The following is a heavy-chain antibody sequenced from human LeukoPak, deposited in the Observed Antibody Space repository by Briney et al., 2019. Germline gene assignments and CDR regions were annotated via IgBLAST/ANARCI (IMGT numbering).Heavy chain of an antibody. CDR1: GGTFSSYA. CDR2: IIPIFGTA. D-gene: IGHD2-21*02. J-gene: IGHJ3*02. V-gene: IGHV1-69*05. CDR3: ARRTAYCGGDCYTDNDAFDI. Sequence: SAKVSCKASGGTFSSYAISWVRQAPGQGLEWMGRIIPIFGTANYAQKFQGRVTITTDESTSTAYMELSSLRSEDTAVYYCARRTAYCGGDCYTDNDAFDIWGQGTMVTVSS.